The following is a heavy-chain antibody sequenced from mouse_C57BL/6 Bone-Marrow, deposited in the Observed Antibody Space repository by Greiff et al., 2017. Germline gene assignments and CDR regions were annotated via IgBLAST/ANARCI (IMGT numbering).Heavy chain of an antibody. V-gene: IGHV5-4*01. CDR2: ISDGGSYT. J-gene: IGHJ2*01. CDR3: ARDYHYYGSSYVGY. CDR1: GFTFSSYA. D-gene: IGHD1-1*01. Sequence: EVKVVESGGGLVKPGGSLKLSCAASGFTFSSYAMSWVRQTPEKRLEWVATISDGGSYTYYPDNVKGRFTISRDNAKNNLYLQMSHLKSEDTAMYYCARDYHYYGSSYVGYWGQGTTLTVSS.